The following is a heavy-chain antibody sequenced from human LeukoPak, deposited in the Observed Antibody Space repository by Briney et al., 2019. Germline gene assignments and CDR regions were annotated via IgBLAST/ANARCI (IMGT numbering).Heavy chain of an antibody. V-gene: IGHV3-21*01. J-gene: IGHJ3*02. D-gene: IGHD2-2*01. CDR3: ARFETCTSTTCDDTFDI. CDR1: GFALSSYS. CDR2: ISSSSTHI. Sequence: PGGSLRLSCAASGFALSSYSMNWVRQAPGKGLEWVSYISSSSTHIYYADSVKGRFTISRDNAKNSLYLQMNNLRAEDTAVYYCARFETCTSTTCDDTFDIWGQGTVVTVSS.